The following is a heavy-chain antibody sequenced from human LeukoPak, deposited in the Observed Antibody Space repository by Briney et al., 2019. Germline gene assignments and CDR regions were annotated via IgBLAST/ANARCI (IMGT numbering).Heavy chain of an antibody. Sequence: SQTLSLTCTVSGGSISSGSYNWSWIRQPAGKGLEWIGHIYTSRSTNYNPSLKSRVTISVDTSKNQFSLKLSSVTAADTAVYYCARNRVTTPGAFDVWGQGKMVTVSS. D-gene: IGHD1-1*01. CDR3: ARNRVTTPGAFDV. CDR1: GGSISSGSYN. J-gene: IGHJ3*01. CDR2: IYTSRST. V-gene: IGHV4-61*09.